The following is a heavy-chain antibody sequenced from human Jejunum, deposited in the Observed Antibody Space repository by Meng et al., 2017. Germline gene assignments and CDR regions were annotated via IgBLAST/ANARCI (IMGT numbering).Heavy chain of an antibody. Sequence: GSLRLSCTVSGASISGYYWSWIRQPPGKGLEWIGYINYNGNTRYNPSLKSRVTISVDTYMNQFSLKLRSVTAADTAVYYCARDKEEMGISGHYLDHCGQGFLVTVSS. V-gene: IGHV4-59*01. J-gene: IGHJ4*02. D-gene: IGHD1-26*01. CDR2: INYNGNT. CDR1: GASISGYY. CDR3: ARDKEEMGISGHYLDH.